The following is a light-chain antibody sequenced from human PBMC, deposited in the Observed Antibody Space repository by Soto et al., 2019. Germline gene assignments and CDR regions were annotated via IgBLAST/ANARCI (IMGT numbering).Light chain of an antibody. J-gene: IGLJ3*02. Sequence: QSVLTQPASVSGSPGQSITISCTGTSSDVGGHNYVSWYQQHPGKAPKLIIYEVTNRPSGVSDRFSGSKSGNTASLTISGLQAEDEADYYCSSYTSSSTLVFGGGTKLTVL. V-gene: IGLV2-14*01. CDR1: SSDVGGHNY. CDR2: EVT. CDR3: SSYTSSSTLV.